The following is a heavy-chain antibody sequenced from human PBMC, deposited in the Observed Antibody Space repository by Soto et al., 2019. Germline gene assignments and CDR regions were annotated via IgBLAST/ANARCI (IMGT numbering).Heavy chain of an antibody. CDR1: GGSISGGVHS. CDR3: ASEIMPLTNDWYFDL. CDR2: IFDSGST. J-gene: IGHJ2*01. Sequence: QVQLQESGPGLVKPSETLSLTCTVSGGSISGGVHSWSWIRQPPGKGLEWIGHIFDSGSTYYNPSLKRRLTISVDTSKNQFSLRLSSVTAADTAVYYCASEIMPLTNDWYFDLWGRGTLVTVSS. V-gene: IGHV4-30-4*01. D-gene: IGHD2-8*01.